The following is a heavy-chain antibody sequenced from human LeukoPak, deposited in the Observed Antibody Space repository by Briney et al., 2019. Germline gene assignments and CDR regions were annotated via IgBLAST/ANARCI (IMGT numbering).Heavy chain of an antibody. J-gene: IGHJ4*02. V-gene: IGHV4-38-2*02. CDR3: ARVRGLSSSFLFDY. CDR1: GGSISSYY. Sequence: PSETLSLTCTVSGGSISSYYWSWIRQPPGKGLEWIGSIYHSGSTYYNPSLKSRVTISVDTSKNQFSLKLSSVTAADTAVYYCARVRGLSSSFLFDYWGQGTLVTVSS. CDR2: IYHSGST. D-gene: IGHD6-6*01.